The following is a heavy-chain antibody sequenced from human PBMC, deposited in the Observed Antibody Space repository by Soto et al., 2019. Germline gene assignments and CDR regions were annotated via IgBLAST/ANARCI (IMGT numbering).Heavy chain of an antibody. CDR1: GFTFSSYA. CDR2: ISGSGGST. Sequence: EVQLLGSGGGLVQPGGSLRLSCAASGFTFSSYAMSWVRQAPGKGLEWVSAISGSGGSTYYADSVKGRFTISRDNSKNTLYLQMNSLRAEDTAVYYCAKERRRGEVRGVILDYWGQGTLVTVSS. J-gene: IGHJ4*02. V-gene: IGHV3-23*01. D-gene: IGHD3-10*01. CDR3: AKERRRGEVRGVILDY.